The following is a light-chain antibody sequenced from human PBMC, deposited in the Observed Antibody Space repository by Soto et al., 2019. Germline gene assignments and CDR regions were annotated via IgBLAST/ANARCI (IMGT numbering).Light chain of an antibody. CDR2: DVS. Sequence: QSALTQPRSVSGSPGQSVTSSCTGTSSDVGGYEYVSWYQQYPGKAPKLMTYDVSMRPSGVPDRFSGSKSGNTASLTISGLQAEDEADYYCCSYAGSSSFVVFGGGTKLTVL. CDR3: CSYAGSSSFVV. V-gene: IGLV2-11*01. CDR1: SSDVGGYEY. J-gene: IGLJ2*01.